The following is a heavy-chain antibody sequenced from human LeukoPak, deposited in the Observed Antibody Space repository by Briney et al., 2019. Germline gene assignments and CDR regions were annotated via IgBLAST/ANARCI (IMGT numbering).Heavy chain of an antibody. CDR3: ARVLLLWFGELDY. J-gene: IGHJ4*02. Sequence: GGSLRLSCAASGFTFSSYGMHWVRQAPGKGLEWVAVIWYNESNKYYADSVKGRFTISRDNSKNTLYLQMNSLRAEDTAVYYCARVLLLWFGELDYWGQGTLVTVSS. CDR2: IWYNESNK. D-gene: IGHD3-10*01. V-gene: IGHV3-33*01. CDR1: GFTFSSYG.